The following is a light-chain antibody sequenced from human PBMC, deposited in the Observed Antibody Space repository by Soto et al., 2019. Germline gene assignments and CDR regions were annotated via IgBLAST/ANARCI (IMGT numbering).Light chain of an antibody. CDR2: EVS. Sequence: QSALTQPPSASGSPGQSVTISCTGTSSDVGGYNYVSWYQQHPGKAPKLMIYEVSKRPSGVPDRFSGSKSGNTASLTVSGLQAEDEADYYCSSYAGSKGFFVFGTGTKLTVL. J-gene: IGLJ1*01. CDR1: SSDVGGYNY. CDR3: SSYAGSKGFFV. V-gene: IGLV2-8*01.